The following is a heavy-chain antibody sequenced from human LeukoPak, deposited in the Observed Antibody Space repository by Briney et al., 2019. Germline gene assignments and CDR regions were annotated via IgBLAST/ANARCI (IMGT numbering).Heavy chain of an antibody. CDR1: GFTFSSYW. D-gene: IGHD3-10*01. J-gene: IGHJ4*02. V-gene: IGHV3-74*01. CDR3: ATNYYGSGPDH. Sequence: GGSLRLSCAASGFTFSSYWTHSVRQAPGKGLVWVSRVKSDGSSTTYADSVKGRFTISRDNAKNTLYLQMNSLRAEDTAVYYCATNYYGSGPDHWGQGTLVTVSS. CDR2: VKSDGSST.